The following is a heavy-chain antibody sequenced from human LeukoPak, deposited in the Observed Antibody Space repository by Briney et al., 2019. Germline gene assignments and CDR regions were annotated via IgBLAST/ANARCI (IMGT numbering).Heavy chain of an antibody. J-gene: IGHJ4*02. CDR3: ARDDGSYSRSPGFDY. Sequence: PGGSLRLSCAASGFTFSSYGMSWVRQAPGKGLEWVSAITATSSSTHDADSVQGRFTISRDNSKNTLYLQMNSLRAEDTAVYCCARDDGSYSRSPGFDYWGQGTLVTVSS. CDR1: GFTFSSYG. D-gene: IGHD1-26*01. V-gene: IGHV3-23*01. CDR2: ITATSSST.